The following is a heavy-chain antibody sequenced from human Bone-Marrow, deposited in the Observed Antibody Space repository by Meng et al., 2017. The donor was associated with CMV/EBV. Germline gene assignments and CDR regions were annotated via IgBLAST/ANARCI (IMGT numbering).Heavy chain of an antibody. Sequence: ASVKVSCKASGYTFTGYPIHWVRQAPGQGLEWMGWVHPRGGSNLAQKFQGRVTMTTDTSITTAYMELRSLKFDDTAIYFCAKRGYSSASWFDSWGKGTLVTVSS. CDR3: AKRGYSSASWFDS. CDR2: VHPRGGS. CDR1: GYTFTGYP. V-gene: IGHV1-2*02. D-gene: IGHD6-6*01. J-gene: IGHJ5*01.